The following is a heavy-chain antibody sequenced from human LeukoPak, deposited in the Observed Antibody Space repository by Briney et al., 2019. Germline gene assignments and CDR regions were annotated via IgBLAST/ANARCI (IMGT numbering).Heavy chain of an antibody. D-gene: IGHD6-6*01. CDR2: ISYDGSNQ. J-gene: IGHJ4*02. CDR1: GFTFSNYG. V-gene: IGHV3-30*03. CDR3: ATMYYSSTWFDY. Sequence: PGRSLRLSCAASGFTFSNYGMHWVRQAPGKGLEWVTVISYDGSNQYYAESVKGRFTISRDNSKSTLYLEMNSLRGEDTAVYYCATMYYSSTWFDYWGQGTLVTVSS.